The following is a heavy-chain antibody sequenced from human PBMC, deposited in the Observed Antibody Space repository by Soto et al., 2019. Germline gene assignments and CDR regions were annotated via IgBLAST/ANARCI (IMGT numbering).Heavy chain of an antibody. J-gene: IGHJ6*02. Sequence: EVQLVASGGGLVKPGGSLRLSCAASGFTFSSYSMNWVRQAPGKGLEWVSSISSSSSYIYYADSVKGRFTISRDNAKNSLYLQMNILRAEDTAVYYCARERNYYYYGMDVWGQGTTVTVSS. V-gene: IGHV3-21*01. CDR2: ISSSSSYI. CDR3: ARERNYYYYGMDV. CDR1: GFTFSSYS.